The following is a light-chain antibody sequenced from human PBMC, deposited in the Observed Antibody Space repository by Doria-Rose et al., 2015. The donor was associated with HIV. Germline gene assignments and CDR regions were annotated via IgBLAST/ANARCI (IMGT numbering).Light chain of an antibody. CDR1: QSLLYTSKNY. V-gene: IGKV4-1*01. J-gene: IGKJ3*01. CDR3: QQYYDTPS. CDR2: CAS. Sequence: DIQVTQSPESLGMSLGERATLNCKSNQSLLYTSKNYLAWYQQKPGQPPKLLMYCASTRQSGIPARFSGSGSGTDFTLTISSLEAEDVAVYYCQQYYDTPSFGPGTAVDIK.